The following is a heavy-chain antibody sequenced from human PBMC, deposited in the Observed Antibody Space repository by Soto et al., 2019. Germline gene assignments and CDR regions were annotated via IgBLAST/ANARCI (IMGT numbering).Heavy chain of an antibody. V-gene: IGHV3-23*01. CDR2: ISGSGGST. CDR3: AKGLRYYYYYGMDV. J-gene: IGHJ6*02. D-gene: IGHD3-22*01. Sequence: PWGSLRLYCAASGFTFSSYAMSWVRHAPWKWLEWVSAISGSGGSTYYADSVKVRFTISRDNSKNTLYLQMNSLRAEDTAVYYCAKGLRYYYYYGMDVWGQGTTLTVSS. CDR1: GFTFSSYA.